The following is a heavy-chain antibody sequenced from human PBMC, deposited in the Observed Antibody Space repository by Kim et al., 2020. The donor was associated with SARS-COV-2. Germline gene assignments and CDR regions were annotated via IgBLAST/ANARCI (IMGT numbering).Heavy chain of an antibody. Sequence: GGSLRLSCAPSGFVFSIFNMHWVRQAPGKGLEWVSFISYDGTSQTYADSVRGRFTVSRDNVKKILFLQMNSLRGEDTAMYYCVKDREHDIGGRYFD. CDR2: ISYDGTSQ. V-gene: IGHV3-30*18. CDR3: VKDREHDIGGRYFD. CDR1: GFVFSIFN. J-gene: IGHJ4*03. D-gene: IGHD3-22*01.